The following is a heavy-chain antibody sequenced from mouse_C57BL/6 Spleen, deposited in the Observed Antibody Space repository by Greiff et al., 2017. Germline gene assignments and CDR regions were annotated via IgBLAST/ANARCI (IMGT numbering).Heavy chain of an antibody. V-gene: IGHV14-4*01. CDR3: TTSDYDVNYYAMDY. D-gene: IGHD2-4*01. CDR2: IDPENGDT. J-gene: IGHJ4*01. Sequence: EVQLQESGAELVRPGASVKLSCTASGFNIKDDYMHWVQQRPEQGLEWIGWIDPENGDTEYASKFQGKATITADTSSNTAYLQLSSLTSEDTAVYYCTTSDYDVNYYAMDYWGQGTSVTVSS. CDR1: GFNIKDDY.